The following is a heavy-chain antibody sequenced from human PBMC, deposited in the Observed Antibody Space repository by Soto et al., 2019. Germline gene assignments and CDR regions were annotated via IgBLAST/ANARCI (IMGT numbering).Heavy chain of an antibody. J-gene: IGHJ4*02. Sequence: QLQLQESGPGLVKPSETLSLTCTVSGGSISSSSYYWGWIRQPPGKGLEWIGSIYYSGSTYYNPSLKRRVTIPVDTSKNQFSLKLSSVTAADTAVYYCARAWSGYYNDYWGQGTLVTVSS. CDR1: GGSISSSSYY. CDR3: ARAWSGYYNDY. V-gene: IGHV4-39*01. D-gene: IGHD3-3*01. CDR2: IYYSGST.